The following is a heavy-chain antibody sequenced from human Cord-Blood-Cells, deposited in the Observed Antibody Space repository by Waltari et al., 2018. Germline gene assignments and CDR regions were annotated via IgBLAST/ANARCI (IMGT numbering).Heavy chain of an antibody. D-gene: IGHD6-13*01. CDR2: ISWDDDK. J-gene: IGHJ3*02. CDR1: GFSLSTSGVG. CDR3: AHLIAAAGTGWGAFDI. V-gene: IGHV2-5*02. Sequence: QITLKESGPTLVKPTQTLTLTCTFSGFSLSTSGVGVGWIRQPPGKALEWLALISWDDDKRYSPSLKSRLTITKDTSKNPVVLTMTNMDPVDTAIYYCAHLIAAAGTGWGAFDIWGQGTMVTVSS.